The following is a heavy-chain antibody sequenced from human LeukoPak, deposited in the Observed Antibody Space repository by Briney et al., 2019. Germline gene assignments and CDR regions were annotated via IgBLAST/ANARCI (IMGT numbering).Heavy chain of an antibody. Sequence: GGSLGLSCAASGFTFSTYGMHWVRQAPGKGLEWVAIISYDGNDKDYADSVRGRFTISRDNSKNTLYLQMNSLRGEDTAVYCCAKSTAPAGYYLDYWGQGTLVTVSS. CDR1: GFTFSTYG. D-gene: IGHD2-2*01. V-gene: IGHV3-30*18. CDR2: ISYDGNDK. J-gene: IGHJ4*02. CDR3: AKSTAPAGYYLDY.